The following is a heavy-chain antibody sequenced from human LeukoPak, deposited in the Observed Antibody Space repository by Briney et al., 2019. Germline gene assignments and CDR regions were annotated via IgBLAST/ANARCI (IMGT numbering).Heavy chain of an antibody. Sequence: PGGSLRLSCAASGFTFSSYAMSWVRQAPGKGLEWVSAISGSGGSTYYADSVKGRFTISRDDAKNSVYLQMNSLRAEDTAVYYCARESFSAVVISHFDYWGQGTLVTVSS. CDR3: ARESFSAVVISHFDY. CDR2: ISGSGGST. J-gene: IGHJ4*02. CDR1: GFTFSSYA. D-gene: IGHD3-22*01. V-gene: IGHV3-23*01.